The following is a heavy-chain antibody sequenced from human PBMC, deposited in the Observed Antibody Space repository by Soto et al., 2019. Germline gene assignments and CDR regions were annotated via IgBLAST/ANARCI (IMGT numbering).Heavy chain of an antibody. J-gene: IGHJ6*02. CDR1: GLTVSTNY. CDR3: ARDYDTSRGDWAYYGIDV. CDR2: IYYGGTT. D-gene: IGHD3-9*01. V-gene: IGHV3-66*01. Sequence: EVQLVESGGGLVQPGGSLRISCAASGLTVSTNYMSWVRQAPGKGLEWVSIIYYGGTTYYADSVKGRFTISSDDSKNRLYLQMHSLRAEYTAVYYCARDYDTSRGDWAYYGIDVWGQGTTVTVSS.